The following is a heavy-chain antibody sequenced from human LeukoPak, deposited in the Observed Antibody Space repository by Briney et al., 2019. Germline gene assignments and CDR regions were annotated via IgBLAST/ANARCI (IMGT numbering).Heavy chain of an antibody. J-gene: IGHJ4*02. CDR1: GFTFSSYG. CDR3: AKDRVRLGATPWPPSVY. Sequence: PGGSLRLSCAASGFTFSSYGMHWVRQAPGKGLEWVAFIRYDGSNKYYADSVKGRFTTSRDNSKNTLYLQMNSLRAEDTAVYYCAKDRVRLGATPWPPSVYWGQGTLITVSS. CDR2: IRYDGSNK. D-gene: IGHD1-26*01. V-gene: IGHV3-30*02.